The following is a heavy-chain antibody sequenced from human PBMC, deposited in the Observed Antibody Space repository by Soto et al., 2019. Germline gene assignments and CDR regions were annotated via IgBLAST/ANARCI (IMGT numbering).Heavy chain of an antibody. CDR3: ARHPPRGNYYYYYYMDV. CDR2: IKQDGSEK. J-gene: IGHJ6*03. CDR1: GFTFSSYW. V-gene: IGHV3-7*03. Sequence: GGSLRLSCAASGFTFSSYWMSWVRQAPGKGLEWVANIKQDGSEKYYGDSVKGRFTISRDNAKNSLYLQMNSLRAEDTAVYYCARHPPRGNYYYYYYMDVWGKGTTVTVSS. D-gene: IGHD1-26*01.